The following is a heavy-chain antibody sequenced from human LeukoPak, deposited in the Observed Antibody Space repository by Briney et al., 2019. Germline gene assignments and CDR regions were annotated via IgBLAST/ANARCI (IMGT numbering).Heavy chain of an antibody. J-gene: IGHJ4*02. CDR2: IYNDGRT. CDR3: ARESNSGYYLSY. V-gene: IGHV3-66*01. CDR1: GFTFSSYA. D-gene: IGHD3-22*01. Sequence: GGSQRPSCAASGFTFSSYAMSWVRQAPGKGLEWVSVIYNDGRTYYADSVKGRFTISRDNSKNTLYLQMNSLRAEDTAVYYCARESNSGYYLSYWGQGTLVTVSS.